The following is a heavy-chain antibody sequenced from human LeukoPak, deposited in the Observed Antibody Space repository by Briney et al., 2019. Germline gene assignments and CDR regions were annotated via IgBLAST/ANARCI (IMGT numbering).Heavy chain of an antibody. Sequence: SETLSLTCTVSGGSISSYYWSWVRQPPEKGLEWIGYIYYSGSTNYNPSLKSRVTISVDTSKNQSSLKLSSVTAAVTAVYYCARGAIWFGELDYFDYWGQGTLVTVSS. CDR2: IYYSGST. J-gene: IGHJ4*02. V-gene: IGHV4-59*01. CDR3: ARGAIWFGELDYFDY. CDR1: GGSISSYY. D-gene: IGHD3-10*01.